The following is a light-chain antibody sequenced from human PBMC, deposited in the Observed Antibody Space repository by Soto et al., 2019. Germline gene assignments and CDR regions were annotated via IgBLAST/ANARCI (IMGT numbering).Light chain of an antibody. CDR3: QQYGSSPRT. J-gene: IGKJ1*01. V-gene: IGKV3-20*01. Sequence: EVVLTQSPGTLSLSPGERATLSCRASQSVSSTYLAWYRQKPGQAPRLLLYGTSNRATGIPDRFSGSGSGTDFTLTISSLEPEDFAVYYCQQYGSSPRTFGQGTKVEV. CDR2: GTS. CDR1: QSVSSTY.